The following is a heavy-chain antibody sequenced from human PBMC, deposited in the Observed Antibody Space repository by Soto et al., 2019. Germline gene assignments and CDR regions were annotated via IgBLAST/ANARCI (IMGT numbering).Heavy chain of an antibody. V-gene: IGHV3-15*07. CDR2: IRSKSDGGTT. J-gene: IGHJ4*02. D-gene: IGHD3-10*01. CDR1: GFSFNNAW. Sequence: PGGSLRLSCAASGFSAASGFSFNNAWMNWVRQVPGKGLEWVGQIRSKSDGGTTDYAAPVKGRFTISRDDSKNTLHLQMNSLKTDDTAVYYCTTGRGELDYWGQGTLVTVSS. CDR3: TTGRGELDY.